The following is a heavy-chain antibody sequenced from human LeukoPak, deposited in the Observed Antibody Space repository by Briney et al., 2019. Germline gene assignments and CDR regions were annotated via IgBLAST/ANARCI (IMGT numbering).Heavy chain of an antibody. J-gene: IGHJ4*02. CDR2: ITGDGGGT. Sequence: PGGSLRLSCAASGFTFRSYVMSWVRRVPGKGLEWVSAITGDGGGTNHADSVKGRFTISRDNSKNTLYLQMNSLRAEDTAVYYCAKDTGYSSGWPDYWGQGTLVTVSS. CDR3: AKDTGYSSGWPDY. D-gene: IGHD6-19*01. CDR1: GFTFRSYV. V-gene: IGHV3-23*01.